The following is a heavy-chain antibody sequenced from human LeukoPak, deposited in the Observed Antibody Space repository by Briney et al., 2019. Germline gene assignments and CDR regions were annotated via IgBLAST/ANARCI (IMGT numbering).Heavy chain of an antibody. CDR2: IYYSGST. CDR3: ARSTYYYDSSGYYSLYYFDY. CDR1: GGSIISYY. J-gene: IGHJ4*02. D-gene: IGHD3-22*01. V-gene: IGHV4-59*01. Sequence: SETLSLTCTVSGGSIISYYWSWIRQPPGKGLEWIGYIYYSGSTNYNPSLKSRVTISVDTSKNQFSLKLSSVTAADTAVYYCARSTYYYDSSGYYSLYYFDYWGQGPLVTVSS.